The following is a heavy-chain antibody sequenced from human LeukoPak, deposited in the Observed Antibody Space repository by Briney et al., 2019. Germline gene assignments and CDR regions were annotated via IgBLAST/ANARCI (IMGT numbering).Heavy chain of an antibody. CDR3: ARRRGSSSLDY. CDR1: VYNFANYW. V-gene: IGHV5-51*01. J-gene: IGHJ4*02. CDR2: ISPGDSNI. Sequence: GESLKISCKGSVYNFANYWIGWVRQMPEKGLEWRGIISPGDSNITYSPSFQGQVTISADKSTSTAYLQWSSMKASDPAIYYCARRRGSSSLDYWGQGTLVAVSS. D-gene: IGHD6-6*01.